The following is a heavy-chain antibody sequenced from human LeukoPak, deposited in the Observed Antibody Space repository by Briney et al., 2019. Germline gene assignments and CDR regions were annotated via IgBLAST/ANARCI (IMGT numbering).Heavy chain of an antibody. Sequence: ASVKVSCKASGYTFTGYYMYRVRQAPGQGLEWMGWINPNSGGTNYAQKFQGRVTMTRDTSISTAYMELSRLRSDDTAVYYCARINDFWSGSNWFDPWGQGTLVTVSS. CDR2: INPNSGGT. D-gene: IGHD3-3*01. CDR3: ARINDFWSGSNWFDP. CDR1: GYTFTGYY. J-gene: IGHJ5*02. V-gene: IGHV1-2*02.